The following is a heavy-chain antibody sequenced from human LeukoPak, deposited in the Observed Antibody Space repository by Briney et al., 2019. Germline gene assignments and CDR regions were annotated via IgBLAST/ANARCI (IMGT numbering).Heavy chain of an antibody. V-gene: IGHV3-33*01. Sequence: RGSLRLSCAASGITFRNYGMHWVRQAPGKGLEWVAIIWYDGSNKYYADSVKGRFTISRDNSKNTLYLQMNSLRVEDTAVYYCASVWRALGYTIDYWGQGTQVAVSS. CDR1: GITFRNYG. CDR2: IWYDGSNK. D-gene: IGHD5-18*01. J-gene: IGHJ4*02. CDR3: ASVWRALGYTIDY.